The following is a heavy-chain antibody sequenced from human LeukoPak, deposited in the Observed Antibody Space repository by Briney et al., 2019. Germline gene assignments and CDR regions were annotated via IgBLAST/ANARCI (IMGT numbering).Heavy chain of an antibody. J-gene: IGHJ4*02. Sequence: GGSLRLSCAASGFTFSNYWMHSVRQAPGKGLESVSSISSSSDTIYYADSVKGRFTISRDNAKNSLYLQMDSLRDEDAAVYYCARSGYYMFDYWGQGSLVTVSS. V-gene: IGHV3-48*02. D-gene: IGHD1-26*01. CDR1: GFTFSNYW. CDR2: ISSSSDTI. CDR3: ARSGYYMFDY.